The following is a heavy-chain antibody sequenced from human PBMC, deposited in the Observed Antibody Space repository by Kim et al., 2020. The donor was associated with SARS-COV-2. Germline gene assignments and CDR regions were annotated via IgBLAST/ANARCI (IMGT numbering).Heavy chain of an antibody. V-gene: IGHV3-30*03. CDR2: IQFDGTNK. D-gene: IGHD2-2*01. J-gene: IGHJ6*02. CDR3: ARDQESCSSSNCFSGYYGMDV. Sequence: GGSLRLSCVASRFTFSNYGMHWVRQAPGKGLEWVAAIQFDGTNKYYADSVKGRFTISRDNSRDTLYLQMNSLRAEDTAVYYCARDQESCSSSNCFSGYYGMDVWGPGATVTVSS. CDR1: RFTFSNYG.